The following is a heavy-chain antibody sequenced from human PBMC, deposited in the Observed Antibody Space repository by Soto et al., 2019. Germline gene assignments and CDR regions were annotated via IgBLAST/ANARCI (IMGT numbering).Heavy chain of an antibody. V-gene: IGHV3-74*01. CDR1: GFTFNSYW. CDR2: ITTDGSST. CDR3: ARTGYYYDTRGYDFDY. J-gene: IGHJ4*02. Sequence: VGSLRLSCAASGFTFNSYWMHWVRQAPGKGLVWVSRITTDGSSTTYADSVKGRFTISRDNAKNTLYLQMNNLRAEDTAVYYCARTGYYYDTRGYDFDYWGQGILVTVSS. D-gene: IGHD3-22*01.